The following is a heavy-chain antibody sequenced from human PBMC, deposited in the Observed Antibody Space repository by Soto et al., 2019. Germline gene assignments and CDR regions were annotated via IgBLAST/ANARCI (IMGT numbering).Heavy chain of an antibody. Sequence: NPSLTFTVSGCSISSYYRSWIRQAPGEGLEWIGYIYYSGSTNYNPSLKSRVTISVDTSKNQFSLKLSSVTAADTAVYYCARGGTIFGVVIKRGNWFDPWGQGTLVTVSS. D-gene: IGHD3-3*01. V-gene: IGHV4-59*01. CDR1: GCSISSYY. J-gene: IGHJ5*02. CDR3: ARGGTIFGVVIKRGNWFDP. CDR2: IYYSGST.